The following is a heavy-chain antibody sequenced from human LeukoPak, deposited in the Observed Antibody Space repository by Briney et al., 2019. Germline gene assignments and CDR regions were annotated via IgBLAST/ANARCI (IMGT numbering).Heavy chain of an antibody. D-gene: IGHD2-8*01. CDR3: ARVARDYMYGIFDS. CDR1: GGSIDKFY. J-gene: IGHJ4*02. CDR2: IYYSGST. Sequence: SETLSLTCTVSGGSIDKFYWSWIRQPPGKGLEWIGYIYYSGSTNYNPSLKSRVTISLHTSKNQFSLKLTSVTAADTAVYYCARVARDYMYGIFDSWGGGTLVTVSS. V-gene: IGHV4-59*12.